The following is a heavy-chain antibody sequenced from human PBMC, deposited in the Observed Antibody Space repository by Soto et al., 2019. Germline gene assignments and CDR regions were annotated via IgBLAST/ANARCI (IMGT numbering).Heavy chain of an antibody. D-gene: IGHD3-10*01. V-gene: IGHV3-74*01. CDR2: INSDGTNT. CDR1: GFIFSNYW. CDR3: ARASGGPYWFDP. Sequence: GGSLILSCEASGFIFSNYWMHWVRQAPGKGLVWVSRINSDGTNTKYADSVKDRFTISRDNAKNTLYLQMNSLRAEDTAVYYCARASGGPYWFDPWGLGTLVTVSS. J-gene: IGHJ5*02.